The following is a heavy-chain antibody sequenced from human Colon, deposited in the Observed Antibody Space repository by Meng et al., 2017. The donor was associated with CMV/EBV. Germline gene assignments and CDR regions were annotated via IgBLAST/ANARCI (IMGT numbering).Heavy chain of an antibody. CDR3: ARSKSEVLTD. CDR1: GFSLRASA. Sequence: GGSLKISCTATGFSLRASAMFWVRQPPGKGLEWVAVISYDGSNKYYPDSVKGRFTVSRDNPDNTIYLQLDSLRPEDTALYYCARSKSEVLTDWGQGTLVTVSS. J-gene: IGHJ4*02. CDR2: ISYDGSNK. V-gene: IGHV3-30*04. D-gene: IGHD3-22*01.